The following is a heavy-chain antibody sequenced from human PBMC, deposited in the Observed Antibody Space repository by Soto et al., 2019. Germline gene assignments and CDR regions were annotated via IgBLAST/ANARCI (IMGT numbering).Heavy chain of an antibody. J-gene: IGHJ6*03. CDR1: GGSISSYY. V-gene: IGHV4-59*01. Sequence: SETLSLTCTVSGGSISSYYWSWIRQPPGKGLEWIGYIYYSGSTNYNPSLKSRVTISVDTSKNQFSLKLSSVTAADTAVYYCARGGRLYYDFWSGSADRHYYYYMDVWGKGTTVTVSS. D-gene: IGHD3-3*01. CDR2: IYYSGST. CDR3: ARGGRLYYDFWSGSADRHYYYYMDV.